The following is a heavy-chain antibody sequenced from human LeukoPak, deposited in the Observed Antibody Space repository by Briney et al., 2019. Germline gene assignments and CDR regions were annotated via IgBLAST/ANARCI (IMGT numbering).Heavy chain of an antibody. Sequence: GGSLRLSCAASGFTLSSYAMSWVRQAPGKGLEWVSAISGSGASTYYADSVKGRFTISRDNSKNTLYLQMNSLRAEDTAVYYCAKNPLNYYGSGSPSAFDYWGQGTLVTVSS. D-gene: IGHD3-10*01. V-gene: IGHV3-23*01. CDR1: GFTLSSYA. J-gene: IGHJ4*02. CDR2: ISGSGAST. CDR3: AKNPLNYYGSGSPSAFDY.